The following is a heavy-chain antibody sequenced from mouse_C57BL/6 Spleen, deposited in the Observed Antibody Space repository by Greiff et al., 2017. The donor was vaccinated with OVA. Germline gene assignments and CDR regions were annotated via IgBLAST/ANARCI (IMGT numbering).Heavy chain of an antibody. CDR1: GYAFSSYW. D-gene: IGHD1-1*01. CDR2: IYPGEGDT. CDR3: ARLSYGSSYFDY. V-gene: IGHV1-80*01. Sequence: QVQLQQSGAELVKPGASVKISCKASGYAFSSYWMNWVKQRPGKGLEWIGQIYPGEGDTNYNGKFKGKATLTADKSSSTAYMQLSSLTSEDSAVYCCARLSYGSSYFDYWGQGTTLTVSS. J-gene: IGHJ2*01.